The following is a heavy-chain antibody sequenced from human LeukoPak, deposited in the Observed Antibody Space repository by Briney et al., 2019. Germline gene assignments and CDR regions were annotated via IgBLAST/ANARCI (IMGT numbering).Heavy chain of an antibody. J-gene: IGHJ3*02. Sequence: GGSLRLSCAASGFTFSINSFNWVRQAPGKGLEWVSHIASDSSSKHYADSVRGRFTTSRDNAANSLYLRMNSLRAEDTAVYYCARDGGGPDAFDIWGQGTMVTVS. CDR3: ARDGGGPDAFDI. CDR1: GFTFSINS. V-gene: IGHV3-48*01. CDR2: IASDSSSK.